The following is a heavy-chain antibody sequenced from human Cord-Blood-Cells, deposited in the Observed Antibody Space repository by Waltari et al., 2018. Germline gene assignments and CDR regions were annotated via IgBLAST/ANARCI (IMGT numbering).Heavy chain of an antibody. CDR3: ARGVGKAAAGNFDY. V-gene: IGHV4-34*01. Sequence: QVQLQQWGAGLLKPSETLSLTCAVYGGSFSGYYWSWIRQPPGKGLEWIGEIKHSGSTNYNPYLKSRVTISVDTSKNQFSLKLSSVTAADTAVYYCARGVGKAAAGNFDYWGQGTLVTVSS. CDR2: IKHSGST. J-gene: IGHJ4*02. D-gene: IGHD6-13*01. CDR1: GGSFSGYY.